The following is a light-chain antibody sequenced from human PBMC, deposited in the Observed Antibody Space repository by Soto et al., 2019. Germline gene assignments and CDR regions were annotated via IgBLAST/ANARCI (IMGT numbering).Light chain of an antibody. CDR1: QSVSSS. CDR2: DPS. J-gene: IGKJ4*01. CDR3: QQRSNWPLS. Sequence: EIVLTQSPITLSLSPGERATLSCRASQSVSSSLAWYQQKPGQAPRLLIYDPSNRATGIPARFSGSGSETDFNLTVSSLEPEDFAVYYCQQRSNWPLSFGGGTKVEIK. V-gene: IGKV3-11*01.